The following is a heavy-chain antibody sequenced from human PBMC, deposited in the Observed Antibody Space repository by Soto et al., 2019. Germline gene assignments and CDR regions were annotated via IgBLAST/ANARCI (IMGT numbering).Heavy chain of an antibody. CDR3: ARDRDTAMVNHFDY. D-gene: IGHD5-18*01. J-gene: IGHJ4*02. CDR1: GFTVSSNY. Sequence: GGSLRLSCAASGFTVSSNYMSWVRQAPGKGLEWVSVIYSGGSTYYADSVKGRFTISRDNSKTTLYLQMNSLRAEDTAVYYCARDRDTAMVNHFDYWGQGTLVTVSS. V-gene: IGHV3-66*01. CDR2: IYSGGST.